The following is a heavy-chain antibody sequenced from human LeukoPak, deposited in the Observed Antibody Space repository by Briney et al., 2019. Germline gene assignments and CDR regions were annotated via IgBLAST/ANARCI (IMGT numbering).Heavy chain of an antibody. Sequence: GGSLRLSCAASGFTFNSYGMHWVRQAPGKGLEWVAFIRSDGTNKYYTDSVKGRFTISRDNSKNTLYLQMNSLRPEDAAVYYCAKGYSFHFDYWGQGTLVTVSS. V-gene: IGHV3-30*02. J-gene: IGHJ4*02. CDR3: AKGYSFHFDY. CDR2: IRSDGTNK. CDR1: GFTFNSYG. D-gene: IGHD5-18*01.